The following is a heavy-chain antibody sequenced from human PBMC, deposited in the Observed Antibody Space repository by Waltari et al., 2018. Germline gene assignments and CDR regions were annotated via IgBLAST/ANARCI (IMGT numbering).Heavy chain of an antibody. Sequence: EVQLVESGGGLVQPGRSLRLSCAASGFDFYDHAMHWVRQVPGKGLEWVSVVSWSGATVGYADSVNGRFAISRDNAKNSLYLQMNSLRVEDTAFYYCAASRGVYWYFDFWGRGTLVSVSS. CDR3: AASRGVYWYFDF. D-gene: IGHD3-16*01. J-gene: IGHJ2*01. CDR1: GFDFYDHA. CDR2: VSWSGATV. V-gene: IGHV3-9*01.